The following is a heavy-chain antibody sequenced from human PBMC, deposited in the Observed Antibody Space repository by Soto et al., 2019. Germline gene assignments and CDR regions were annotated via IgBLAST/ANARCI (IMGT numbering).Heavy chain of an antibody. CDR1: GFTFSSYG. V-gene: IGHV3-33*01. J-gene: IGHJ4*02. CDR2: IWYDGSNK. D-gene: IGHD4-17*01. Sequence: ESVGGVVQPGRSLRLSCAASGFTFSSYGMHWVRQAPGKGLEWVAVIWYDGSNKYYADSVNGRFTISRDNSKNTLYLQMNSLRAEDTAVYYCARARKTTVTTTFDYWGQGTLVTVSS. CDR3: ARARKTTVTTTFDY.